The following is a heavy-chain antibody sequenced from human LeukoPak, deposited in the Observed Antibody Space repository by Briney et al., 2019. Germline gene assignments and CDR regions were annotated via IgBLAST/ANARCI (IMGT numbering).Heavy chain of an antibody. J-gene: IGHJ4*02. Sequence: SQTLSLTCTVSGGSISSGSYYWSWIRQPAGKGLEWIGRIYTSGSTNYNPSLKSRVTISVDTSKNQFSLKLSSVTAADTAVYYCARGGYDSSGNYYFDYWGQGTLVTVSS. CDR1: GGSISSGSYY. CDR3: ARGGYDSSGNYYFDY. CDR2: IYTSGST. V-gene: IGHV4-61*02. D-gene: IGHD3-22*01.